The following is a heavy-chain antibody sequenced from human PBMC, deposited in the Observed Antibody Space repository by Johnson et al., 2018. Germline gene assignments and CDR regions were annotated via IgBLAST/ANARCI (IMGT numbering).Heavy chain of an antibody. D-gene: IGHD6-19*01. CDR3: VAACSGGWYPHGMDV. CDR2: IWYDGSNK. Sequence: QVQLVESGGGVVQPGRSLRLSCAASGFTFSSYGMHWVRQAPGKGLEWVAVIWYDGSNKYYADSVKGRFTISRDNSKNPLYLQMNSLRAEDTAVYYCVAACSGGWYPHGMDVWGQGTTVTVSS. J-gene: IGHJ6*02. CDR1: GFTFSSYG. V-gene: IGHV3-33*01.